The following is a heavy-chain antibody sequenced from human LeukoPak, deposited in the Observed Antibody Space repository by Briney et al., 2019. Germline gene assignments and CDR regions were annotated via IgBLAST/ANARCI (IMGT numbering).Heavy chain of an antibody. CDR1: GFTFSSYG. V-gene: IGHV3-30*02. CDR3: ARAFSSTWYYFDY. CDR2: IRYDGSNK. D-gene: IGHD6-13*01. J-gene: IGHJ4*02. Sequence: PGGSLRLSCAASGFTFSSYGMHWVRQAPGKGLEWVAFIRYDGSNKYYADSVKGRFTISRDNSKNTLYLQMNSLRAGDTAVYYCARAFSSTWYYFDYWGQGTLVTVSS.